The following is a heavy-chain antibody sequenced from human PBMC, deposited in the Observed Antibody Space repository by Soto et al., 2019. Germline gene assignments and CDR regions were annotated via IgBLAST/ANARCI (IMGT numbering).Heavy chain of an antibody. J-gene: IGHJ4*02. CDR3: VKGGWLDH. CDR1: GFPFSNFV. CDR2: ISDRDGST. D-gene: IGHD6-19*01. V-gene: IGHV3-23*01. Sequence: ELQLLESGGGLIQPGGSLRLSCAASGFPFSNFVMTWVRQAPGKEPEWIAVISDRDGSTYYADAVKGRFTISRDNSKNTLYLQMNSLRAEDTALYSCVKGGWLDHWGQGALVTVSS.